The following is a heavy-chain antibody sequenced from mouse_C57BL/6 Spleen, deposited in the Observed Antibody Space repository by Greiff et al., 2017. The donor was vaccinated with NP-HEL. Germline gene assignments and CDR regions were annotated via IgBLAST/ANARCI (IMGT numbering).Heavy chain of an antibody. Sequence: QVQLKESGPELVKPGASVKISCKASGYAFSSSWMNWVKQRPGKGLEWIGRIYPGDGDTNYNGKFKGKATLTADKSSSTAYMQLSSLTSEDSAVYFCAREEDYSNYFFAYWGQGTLVTVSA. D-gene: IGHD2-5*01. V-gene: IGHV1-82*01. CDR3: AREEDYSNYFFAY. CDR1: GYAFSSSW. J-gene: IGHJ3*01. CDR2: IYPGDGDT.